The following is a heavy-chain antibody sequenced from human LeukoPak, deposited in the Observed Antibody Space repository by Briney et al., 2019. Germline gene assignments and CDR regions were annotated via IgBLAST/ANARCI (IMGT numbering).Heavy chain of an antibody. CDR1: GGSISSYC. D-gene: IGHD3-10*01. V-gene: IGHV4-4*07. CDR2: ICSSGST. Sequence: SETLSLTCTVSGGSISSYCWIWVRQPAEKGLEWIGRICSSGSTIYNPSLKSRVAMSSDMSNNQFSLRLSSVTAADTAVYYCARDRDRFENLDYWGQGTQVTVSS. CDR3: ARDRDRFENLDY. J-gene: IGHJ4*02.